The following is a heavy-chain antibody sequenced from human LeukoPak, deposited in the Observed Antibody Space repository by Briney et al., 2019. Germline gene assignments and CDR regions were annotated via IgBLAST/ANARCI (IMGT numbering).Heavy chain of an antibody. Sequence: PGGSLRLSCAASGFTFSSYWMHWVRQAPGKGLVWVSRINSDGSTTNYADSVKGRFTISRDTAKNTLYLQMNSLRAEDTAVYFCARSMNSGSYPDYWGQGTLVTVSS. D-gene: IGHD1-26*01. J-gene: IGHJ4*02. V-gene: IGHV3-74*01. CDR1: GFTFSSYW. CDR2: INSDGSTT. CDR3: ARSMNSGSYPDY.